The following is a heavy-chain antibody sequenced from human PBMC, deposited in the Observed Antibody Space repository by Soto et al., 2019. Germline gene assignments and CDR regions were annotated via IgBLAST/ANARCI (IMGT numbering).Heavy chain of an antibody. CDR3: VKDKLYSNYEHYFDH. Sequence: PGGSLRLSCAASGFSLQNYAMHWVRQAPGKGLEWVSGISWNRGTIGYADSVRGRFTFSRDNAKNSLYLQMKSLRPEDTAFYYCVKDKLYSNYEHYFDHWGQGTLVTVSS. CDR1: GFSLQNYA. V-gene: IGHV3-9*01. J-gene: IGHJ4*02. CDR2: ISWNRGTI. D-gene: IGHD4-4*01.